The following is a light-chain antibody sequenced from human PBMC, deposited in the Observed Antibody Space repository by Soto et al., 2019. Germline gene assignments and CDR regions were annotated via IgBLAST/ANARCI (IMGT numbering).Light chain of an antibody. CDR1: SSDVGAYIY. CDR3: SSYSDSDTKV. J-gene: IGLJ1*01. Sequence: QSVLTQPASVPGSPGQSITISCGGTSSDVGAYIYVSWYQQFPGKAPKLIIYEVNNRPSGVSDRFSGSKSDTTAYLTISGLQAEDEADYYCSSYSDSDTKVFGTGTKVTVL. V-gene: IGLV2-14*03. CDR2: EVN.